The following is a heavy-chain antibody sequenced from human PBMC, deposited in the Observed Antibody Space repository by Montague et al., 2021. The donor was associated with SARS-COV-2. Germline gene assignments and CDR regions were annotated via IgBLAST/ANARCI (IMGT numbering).Heavy chain of an antibody. J-gene: IGHJ3*01. CDR1: SDSISSRSYC. D-gene: IGHD4-23*01. CDR2: ICYGGST. Sequence: SETLSLTCSVSSDSISSRSYCWAWIRQSPGKGLEWIGNICYGGSTYYXPSLRRRVVMSAETSKSQFSLKLYSVTAADTSIYYCARRRDRSTVVSPAVFDLWGQGTMVIVSS. CDR3: ARRRDRSTVVSPAVFDL. V-gene: IGHV4-39*01.